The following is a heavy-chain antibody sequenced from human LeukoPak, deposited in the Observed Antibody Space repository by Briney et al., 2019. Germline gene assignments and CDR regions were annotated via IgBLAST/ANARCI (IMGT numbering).Heavy chain of an antibody. V-gene: IGHV3-7*05. CDR1: GVTFSSYC. CDR3: ARDRYSSTWSYGMDV. Sequence: GGSLTLSCAASGVTFSSYCIRWVGHAPPKGMEWVANIKHDGREEVYVASVKGRVTLSRDNAKPSLFLQMNTLTAEDTAVYYCARDRYSSTWSYGMDVWGQGTTVTVSS. CDR2: IKHDGREE. D-gene: IGHD6-6*01. J-gene: IGHJ6*02.